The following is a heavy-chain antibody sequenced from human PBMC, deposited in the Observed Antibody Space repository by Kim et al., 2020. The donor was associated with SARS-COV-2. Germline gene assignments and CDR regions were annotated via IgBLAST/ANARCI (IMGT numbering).Heavy chain of an antibody. Sequence: GGSLRLSCSASGFTFSSYAMHWVRQAPGKGLEYVSAISSNGGSTYYADSVKGRFTISRDNSKNTLYLQMSSLRAEDTAVYYCVKGMVYNGDFWSGYYRDYYYGMDVWGQGTTVTVSS. D-gene: IGHD3-3*01. V-gene: IGHV3-64D*09. CDR1: GFTFSSYA. J-gene: IGHJ6*02. CDR2: ISSNGGST. CDR3: VKGMVYNGDFWSGYYRDYYYGMDV.